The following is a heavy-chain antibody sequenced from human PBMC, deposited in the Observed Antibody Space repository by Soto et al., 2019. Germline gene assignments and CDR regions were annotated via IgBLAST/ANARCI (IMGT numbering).Heavy chain of an antibody. V-gene: IGHV3-30*04. CDR1: GFTFSSYA. D-gene: IGHD6-19*01. CDR2: VSHDGTNN. CDR3: ARGADGSGWLYFDF. J-gene: IGHJ4*02. Sequence: QVQLVESGGGVAQPGRSLRLSCAASGFTFSSYAMHWVRQAPGKGLGWVGVVSHDGTNNFYADSVKGRFTISRDNSKNTLFLQMNSLRGEDMAVYYCARGADGSGWLYFDFWGPGTLVTVSS.